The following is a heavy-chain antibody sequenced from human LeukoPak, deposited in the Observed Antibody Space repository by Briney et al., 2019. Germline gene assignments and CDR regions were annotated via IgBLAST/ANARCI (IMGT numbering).Heavy chain of an antibody. D-gene: IGHD1-26*01. CDR2: IYYTGST. J-gene: IGHJ2*01. CDR1: GGSISSSSYY. Sequence: PSESLSLTCTVSGGSISSSSYYWGWTRQPPGKGPECIGSIYYTGSTYYDPSLKSRVTISVDTSKNQFSLKLSSVTAADTAVYYCVGGSWEWYFNLWGRGTLVTVSS. V-gene: IGHV4-39*01. CDR3: VGGSWEWYFNL.